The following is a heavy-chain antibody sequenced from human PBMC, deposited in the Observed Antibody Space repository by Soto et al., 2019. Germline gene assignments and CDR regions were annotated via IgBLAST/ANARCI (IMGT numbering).Heavy chain of an antibody. CDR3: ERDLCSSTSCYTFYYYGMDV. CDR1: GFTFSSYA. J-gene: IGHJ6*02. Sequence: PGGSLRLSCAASGFTFSSYAMHWVRQAPGKGLEWVAVISYDGSNKYYADSVKGRFTISRDNSKNTLYLQMNSLRAEDTAVYYCERDLCSSTSCYTFYYYGMDVWGQGTTVTVSS. V-gene: IGHV3-30-3*01. CDR2: ISYDGSNK. D-gene: IGHD2-2*02.